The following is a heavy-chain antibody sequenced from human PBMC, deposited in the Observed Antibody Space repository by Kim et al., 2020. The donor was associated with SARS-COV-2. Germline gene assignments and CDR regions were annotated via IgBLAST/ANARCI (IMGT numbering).Heavy chain of an antibody. Sequence: GGSLRLSCAASGFTFSSYAMHWVRQAPGKGLEWVAVISYDGSNKYYADSVKGRFTISRDNSKNTLYLQMNSLRAEDTAVYYCAITMVPNYYYGMDVWGQG. D-gene: IGHD3-10*01. CDR1: GFTFSSYA. V-gene: IGHV3-30*04. CDR2: ISYDGSNK. CDR3: AITMVPNYYYGMDV. J-gene: IGHJ6*02.